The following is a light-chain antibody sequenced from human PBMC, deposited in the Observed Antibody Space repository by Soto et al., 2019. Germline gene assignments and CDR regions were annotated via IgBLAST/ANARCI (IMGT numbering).Light chain of an antibody. CDR3: SSYTSSSFVV. V-gene: IGLV2-14*01. Sequence: QSALTQPASVSGSPGQSITISCTGTSSDVGGYNYVSWYQQHPGKAPKLMIYDVSNRPSGVSNRFSGSKSGNTASLTISGLQAEDEAEYYCSSYTSSSFVVFGGGTTLTVL. CDR1: SSDVGGYNY. J-gene: IGLJ2*01. CDR2: DVS.